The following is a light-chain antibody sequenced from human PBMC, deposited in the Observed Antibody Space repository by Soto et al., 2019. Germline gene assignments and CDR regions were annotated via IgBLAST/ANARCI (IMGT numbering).Light chain of an antibody. J-gene: IGKJ4*01. CDR3: QQYNNWLT. CDR1: QSVSSN. CDR2: GAS. V-gene: IGKV3-15*01. Sequence: EIVMTQSPATLSVSPGDRATLSYRASQSVSSNLAWYQQKPGQAPRLLIYGASTRATGIPARFSGSGSGTEFTLTISSLQSEDFAVYYCQQYNNWLTFGGGTKVEIK.